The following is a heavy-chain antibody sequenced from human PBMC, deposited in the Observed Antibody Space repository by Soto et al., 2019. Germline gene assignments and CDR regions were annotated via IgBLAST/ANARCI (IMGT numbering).Heavy chain of an antibody. Sequence: QIQVVQSEVAVKRPGASVRISCKASGYTLDNHAITWVRQAPGQGLEWMGWIGALLYNDATNYARKFQCRLTMARDTSPNTVYMDLGSLRSDATAIYYCARGTKGAGGWYFDLWGRGTLVVVSS. CDR3: ARGTKGAGGWYFDL. J-gene: IGHJ2*01. D-gene: IGHD2-8*01. CDR2: IGALLYNDAT. CDR1: GYTLDNHA. V-gene: IGHV1-18*01.